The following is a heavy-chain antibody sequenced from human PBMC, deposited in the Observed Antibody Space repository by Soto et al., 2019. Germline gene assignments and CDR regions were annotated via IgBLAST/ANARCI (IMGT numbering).Heavy chain of an antibody. CDR3: TRLDDYGLRPRRTDV. Sequence: RYCAASGHTFSCYAMHWVRQASGKGLEWVGRIRSKANSYATAYAASVKGRFTISRDDSKNTAYLQMNSLKTEDTDVYYCTRLDDYGLRPRRTDVWGQGTMVTVSS. D-gene: IGHD4-17*01. CDR1: GHTFSCYA. CDR2: IRSKANSYAT. J-gene: IGHJ6*02. V-gene: IGHV3-73*01.